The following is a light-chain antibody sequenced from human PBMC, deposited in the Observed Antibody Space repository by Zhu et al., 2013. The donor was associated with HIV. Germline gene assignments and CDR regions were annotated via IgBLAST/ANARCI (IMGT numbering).Light chain of an antibody. V-gene: IGKV1-5*03. CDR2: KSS. Sequence: DIQMTQSPSSLSASIGDRVTITCRASQGIGNYLAWYQQRPGKAPKLLIYKSSILESGVPSRFSGSGSGTDFTLTIDSLQPDDFATYYCQQYNSYSPITFGQGTRVDIK. CDR3: QQYNSYSPIT. CDR1: QGIGNY. J-gene: IGKJ5*01.